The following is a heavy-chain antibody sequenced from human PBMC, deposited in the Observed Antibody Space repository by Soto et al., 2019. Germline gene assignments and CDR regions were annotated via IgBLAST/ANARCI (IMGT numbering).Heavy chain of an antibody. CDR3: ARVYCPSTTCTPDFTFDY. V-gene: IGHV1-18*01. D-gene: IGHD2-2*01. J-gene: IGHJ4*01. Sequence: ASVKVSFKSSGYKFDSYGFSWVRQAPGQGLEWVGWISAYNGKRDFAQKFQDRVTMATDTSTNTAYMYLTSLRSDDTAVYFCARVYCPSTTCTPDFTFDYWG. CDR1: GYKFDSYG. CDR2: ISAYNGKR.